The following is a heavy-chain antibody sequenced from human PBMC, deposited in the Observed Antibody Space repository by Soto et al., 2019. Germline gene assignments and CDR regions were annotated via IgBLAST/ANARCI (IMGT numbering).Heavy chain of an antibody. CDR1: GFSLWNTRVG. V-gene: IGHV2-26*01. CDR2: IFSDEAK. J-gene: IGHJ4*02. CDR3: ARIGPDYYVILTVQSVNFDY. Sequence: QVTLKESGPVLVKPTETLTLTCTVSGFSLWNTRVGVAWIRQPPGKALEWLAHIFSDEAKSYNTSLRSRLTISKDTSTGQVVLTMANMDPVDTGTYFCARIGPDYYVILTVQSVNFDYWGQGTLVTVPS. D-gene: IGHD3-9*01.